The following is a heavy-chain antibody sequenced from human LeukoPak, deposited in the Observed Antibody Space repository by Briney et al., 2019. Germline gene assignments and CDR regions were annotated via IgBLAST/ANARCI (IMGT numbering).Heavy chain of an antibody. CDR1: GYTFTSYG. CDR2: ISAYNGNT. D-gene: IGHD3-22*01. CDR3: ARPTYYYDSSGYPGAFDI. J-gene: IGHJ3*02. V-gene: IGHV1-18*01. Sequence: ASVKVSCKASGYTFTSYGISWVRQAPGQGLEWMGWISAYNGNTNYAQKLQGRVTMTTDTSKSTAYMELRSLRSDDTAVYYCARPTYYYDSSGYPGAFDIWGQGTMVTVSS.